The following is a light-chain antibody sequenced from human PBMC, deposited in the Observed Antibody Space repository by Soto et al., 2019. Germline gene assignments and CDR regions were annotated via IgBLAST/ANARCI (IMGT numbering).Light chain of an antibody. Sequence: EIVLTQSPGTLSLSPGERATLYCRASQSFNSIYLAWYQQKPGQAPRLLIYGASSRATGIPDRFSGSGSGTDFTLTISRLEPEDFATYYCQQSYSTPQWTFGQGTKVDIK. J-gene: IGKJ1*01. CDR1: QSFNSIY. CDR2: GAS. V-gene: IGKV3-20*01. CDR3: QQSYSTPQWT.